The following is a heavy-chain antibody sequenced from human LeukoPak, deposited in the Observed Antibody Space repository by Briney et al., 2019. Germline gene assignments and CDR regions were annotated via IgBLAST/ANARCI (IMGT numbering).Heavy chain of an antibody. V-gene: IGHV1-58*01. J-gene: IGHJ4*02. CDR2: IVVGSGNT. CDR3: AAVSQIAVAGTGDY. CDR1: GFTFTSSA. D-gene: IGHD6-19*01. Sequence: GTSVKVSCKASGFTFTSSAVQWVRQPRAQRLEWIGWIVVGSGNTNYAQKFQERVTITRDMSTSTAYMELSSLRSEDTAVYYCAAVSQIAVAGTGDYWGQGTLVTVSS.